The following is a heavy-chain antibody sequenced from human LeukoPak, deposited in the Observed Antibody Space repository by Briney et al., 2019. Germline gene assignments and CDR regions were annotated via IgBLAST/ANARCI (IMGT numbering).Heavy chain of an antibody. Sequence: GASVKVSCKASGYTFTSYGISWVRQAPGQGLEWMGWISAYNGNTNYAQKLQGRVTMTTDTSTSTAYMELRSLRSDDTAVYYCARGLTTTIIVPRDRNSGYYFDYWGQGTLVTVSS. D-gene: IGHD3-22*01. CDR2: ISAYNGNT. J-gene: IGHJ4*02. CDR1: GYTFTSYG. V-gene: IGHV1-18*01. CDR3: ARGLTTTIIVPRDRNSGYYFDY.